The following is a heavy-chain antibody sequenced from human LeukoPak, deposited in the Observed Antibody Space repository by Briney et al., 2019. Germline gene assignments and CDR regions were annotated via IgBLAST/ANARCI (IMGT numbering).Heavy chain of an antibody. CDR2: ISGSGGST. V-gene: IGHV3-23*01. CDR1: GFTFSSYA. Sequence: GGSLRLSCAASGFTFSSYAMSWVRQAPGKGREWVSAISGSGGSTYYADSVKGRLTISRDNSKNTLYLQMNSLRAEDTAVYYCAKVYGGNSYAFDIWGQGTMVTVSS. D-gene: IGHD4-23*01. J-gene: IGHJ3*02. CDR3: AKVYGGNSYAFDI.